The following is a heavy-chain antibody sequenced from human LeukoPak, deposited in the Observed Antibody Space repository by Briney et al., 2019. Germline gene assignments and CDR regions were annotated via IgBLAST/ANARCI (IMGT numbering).Heavy chain of an antibody. CDR1: GYTFTHYY. Sequence: ASVKVSCKASGYTFTHYYMHGVRQAPGQGLEWRGWINPNTGGTNYAQKFQGRVTMTRDTSISTPYMELSWLRSDDTAVYYCAREGWELRNPKFDYWGQGTLVTVSS. CDR3: AREGWELRNPKFDY. V-gene: IGHV1-2*02. CDR2: INPNTGGT. J-gene: IGHJ4*02. D-gene: IGHD1-26*01.